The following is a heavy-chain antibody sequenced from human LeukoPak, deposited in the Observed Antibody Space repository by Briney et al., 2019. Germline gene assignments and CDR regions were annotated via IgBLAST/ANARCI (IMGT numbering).Heavy chain of an antibody. J-gene: IGHJ4*02. CDR1: GFTFSSYS. CDR2: ISSSSSYI. V-gene: IGHV3-21*01. CDR3: ARSDPRIAVAPVD. Sequence: GGSLRLSCAASGFTFSSYSMNWVRQAPGKGLEWVSSISSSSSYIYYADSVKGRFTISRDNAKNSLYLQMNSLRAEDTAVYYCARSDPRIAVAPVDWGQGTLVTVSS. D-gene: IGHD6-19*01.